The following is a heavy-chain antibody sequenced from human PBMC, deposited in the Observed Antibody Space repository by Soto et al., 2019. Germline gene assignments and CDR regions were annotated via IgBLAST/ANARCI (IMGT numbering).Heavy chain of an antibody. CDR3: ARGRRHQIVRSGASDWFDP. CDR1: GGSFSGNY. V-gene: IGHV4-34*01. J-gene: IGHJ5*02. Sequence: QVQLQQWGAGLLKPSETLSLTCAVYGGSFSGNYWSWIRQPPGKGLEWIGEINRSGSTNSNPSLKSGVAISVDTSTTQLSLELRCVAAADSAVYICARGRRHQIVRSGASDWFDPWGQGTLVTASS. CDR2: INRSGST. D-gene: IGHD6-6*01.